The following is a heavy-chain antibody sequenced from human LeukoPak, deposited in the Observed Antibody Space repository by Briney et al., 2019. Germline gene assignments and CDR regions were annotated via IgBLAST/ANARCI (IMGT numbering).Heavy chain of an antibody. CDR2: IYSGGGT. V-gene: IGHV3-53*05. Sequence: GGSLRLSCAASGFSVGNNYVTWVRQPPGKGLEWVSVIYSGGGTYYADSVKGRFTISRDNSKNMLYLQMNSLRVEDTAVYYCTDAVAGWGQGTLVTVS. D-gene: IGHD4-23*01. J-gene: IGHJ4*02. CDR3: TDAVAG. CDR1: GFSVGNNY.